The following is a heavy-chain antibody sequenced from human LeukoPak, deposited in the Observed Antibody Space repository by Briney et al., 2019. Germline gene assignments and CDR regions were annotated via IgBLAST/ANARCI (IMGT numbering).Heavy chain of an antibody. J-gene: IGHJ6*02. CDR3: TRDYRGKDV. V-gene: IGHV3-23*01. CDR2: ISGSGDST. Sequence: PGGSLRLSCAASGFTFSSYAMSWVRQAPGKGLEWVSAISGSGDSTYYGDSVKGRFTISRDNARNSVYLQMDSLRAEDTAVYYCTRDYRGKDVWGRGTTVTVSS. CDR1: GFTFSSYA. D-gene: IGHD3-10*01.